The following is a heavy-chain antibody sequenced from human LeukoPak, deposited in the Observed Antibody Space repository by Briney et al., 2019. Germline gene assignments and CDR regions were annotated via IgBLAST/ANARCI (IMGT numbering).Heavy chain of an antibody. D-gene: IGHD6-19*01. CDR1: GYTFTSYY. CDR3: ACSSGWNWFDP. V-gene: IGHV1-46*01. Sequence: EASVKVSCKASGYTFTSYYMHWVPQTPGQGLEWMGIINPSGGSTSYVQKFQARVTMTRDTTTSTFYMELSNLRSEDTAVYCWACSSGWNWFDPWGQGTLVTVSS. CDR2: INPSGGST. J-gene: IGHJ5*02.